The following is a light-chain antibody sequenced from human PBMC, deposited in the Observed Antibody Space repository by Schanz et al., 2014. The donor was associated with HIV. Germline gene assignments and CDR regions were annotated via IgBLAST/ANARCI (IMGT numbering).Light chain of an antibody. J-gene: IGKJ4*01. CDR1: QGISSY. CDR3: QQLASYPLT. CDR2: AAS. V-gene: IGKV1-9*01. Sequence: IQLTQSPSSLSAFVGDRVTITCRASQGISSYLAWYQQKPGKAPMVLIYAASTLQSGVPSRFSGSGSGTDFTLTISSLQPEDFATYYCQQLASYPLTFGGGTKVEIK.